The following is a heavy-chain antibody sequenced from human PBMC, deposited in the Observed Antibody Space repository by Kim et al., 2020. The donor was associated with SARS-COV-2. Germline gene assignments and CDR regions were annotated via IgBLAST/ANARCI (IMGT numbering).Heavy chain of an antibody. J-gene: IGHJ5*02. V-gene: IGHV1-24*01. Sequence: YAQKFQGRVTMTEDTSTDTAYMELSSLRSEDTAVYYCATSYYDILTGSLPWGQGTLVTVSS. D-gene: IGHD3-9*01. CDR3: ATSYYDILTGSLP.